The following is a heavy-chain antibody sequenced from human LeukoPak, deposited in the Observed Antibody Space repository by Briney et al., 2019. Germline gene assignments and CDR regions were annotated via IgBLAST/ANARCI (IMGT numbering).Heavy chain of an antibody. Sequence: ASVKVSCKASGYTFTGYYMHWVRQAPGQGLEWMGWINPNSGGTNYAQKLQGRVTMTTDTSTSTAYMELRSLRSDDTAVYYCASSQYCSSTSCYLFDYWGQGTLVTVSS. J-gene: IGHJ4*02. CDR3: ASSQYCSSTSCYLFDY. V-gene: IGHV1-2*02. D-gene: IGHD2-2*01. CDR1: GYTFTGYY. CDR2: INPNSGGT.